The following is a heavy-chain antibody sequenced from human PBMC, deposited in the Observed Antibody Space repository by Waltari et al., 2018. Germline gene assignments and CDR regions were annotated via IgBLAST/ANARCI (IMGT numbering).Heavy chain of an antibody. V-gene: IGHV7-4-1*02. CDR2: INTNTGNP. J-gene: IGHJ5*02. D-gene: IGHD2-2*01. CDR1: GYPLPSYA. Sequence: QVQLVQSGSELKKPGASVKVSCKASGYPLPSYAINWVRSAPGQGLELMGWINTNTGNPTYVQGFTGRFVFSLDTSVSTAYLQISNLKAEDTAIYYCAREVVPAATIVVNWFDPWGQGTLVTVSS. CDR3: AREVVPAATIVVNWFDP.